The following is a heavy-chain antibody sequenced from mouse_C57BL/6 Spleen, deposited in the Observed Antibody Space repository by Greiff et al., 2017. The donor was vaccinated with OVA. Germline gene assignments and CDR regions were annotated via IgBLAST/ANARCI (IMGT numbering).Heavy chain of an antibody. CDR3: ARVGNYSRWYFDV. V-gene: IGHV5-15*01. CDR1: GFTFSDYG. CDR2: ISNLAYSI. D-gene: IGHD2-1*01. Sequence: EVKLMESGGGLVQPGGSLKLSCAASGFTFSDYGMAWVRQAPRQGLEWVAFISNLAYSIYYADTVTGRFTISRETAKNTLYLEMSSLRSEDTAMYYCARVGNYSRWYFDVWGTGTTVTVSS. J-gene: IGHJ1*03.